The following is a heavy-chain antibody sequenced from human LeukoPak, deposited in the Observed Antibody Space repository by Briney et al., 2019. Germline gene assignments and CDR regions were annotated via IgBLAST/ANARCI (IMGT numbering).Heavy chain of an antibody. V-gene: IGHV3-7*01. J-gene: IGHJ5*02. Sequence: GGSLRLSCVASGLTFSVYWMNWVRQAPGKGLEWVANIKEDGSEKYYVDSVKGRFTISRDNAKNSLYLQMSSLRAEDTAVYYCARGGSWFAPWGQGTLVTVSS. D-gene: IGHD3-10*01. CDR2: IKEDGSEK. CDR1: GLTFSVYW. CDR3: ARGGSWFAP.